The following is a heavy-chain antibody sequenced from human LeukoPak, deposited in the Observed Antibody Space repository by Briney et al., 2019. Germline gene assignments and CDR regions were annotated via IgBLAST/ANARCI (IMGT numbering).Heavy chain of an antibody. CDR2: IYTSGST. CDR3: AREASYYDSSGYSGWFDP. CDR1: GGSISSGSYY. J-gene: IGHJ5*02. V-gene: IGHV4-61*02. Sequence: SETLSLTCTVSGGSISSGSYYWSWIRQPAGKGLEWIGRIYTSGSTNYNPSLKSRVTISVDTSKNQFSLKLSSVTAADTAVYYCAREASYYDSSGYSGWFDPWGQGTLVTVS. D-gene: IGHD3-22*01.